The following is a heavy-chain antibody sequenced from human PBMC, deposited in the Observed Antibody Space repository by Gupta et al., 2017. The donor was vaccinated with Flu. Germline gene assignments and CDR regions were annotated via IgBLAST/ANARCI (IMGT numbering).Heavy chain of an antibody. CDR2: ISGSGGST. V-gene: IGHV3-23*01. J-gene: IGHJ4*02. CDR3: AKETIDYGDSRRFDY. D-gene: IGHD4-17*01. CDR1: GFTFSSDA. Sequence: EGQRLESGGGLVQLGGSLRLSCAASGFTFSSDAMSWVAQAPGKGLEWVSAISGSGGSTYYADSVKGRFTISRDNSKNTLYLQMNSLRAEDTAVYYCAKETIDYGDSRRFDYWGQGTLVTVSS.